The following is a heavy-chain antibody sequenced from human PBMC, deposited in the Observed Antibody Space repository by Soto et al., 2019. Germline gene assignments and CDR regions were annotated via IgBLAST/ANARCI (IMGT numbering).Heavy chain of an antibody. J-gene: IGHJ4*02. D-gene: IGHD6-6*01. Sequence: ASVKVSCKASGYTFTSYDINWVRQATGQGLERMGWMNPNSGNAGYAQKFQGRVTMTRNTSISTAYMELSSLRSEDTAVYYCATSRGAYSSSSLDYWGQGTLVTVSS. CDR2: MNPNSGNA. CDR1: GYTFTSYD. CDR3: ATSRGAYSSSSLDY. V-gene: IGHV1-8*01.